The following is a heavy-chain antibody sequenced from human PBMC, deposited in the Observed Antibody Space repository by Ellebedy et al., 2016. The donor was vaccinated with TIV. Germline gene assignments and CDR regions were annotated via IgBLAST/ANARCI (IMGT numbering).Heavy chain of an antibody. CDR1: GYTFTGYY. J-gene: IGHJ6*02. CDR3: AIDIVATTDNYYYYYGMDV. CDR2: INPNSGGT. V-gene: IGHV1-2*02. D-gene: IGHD5-12*01. Sequence: ASVKVSCKASGYTFTGYYMHWVRQAPGQGLEWMGWINPNSGGTNYAQKFQGRVTMTRDTSISTAYMELSRLRSDDTAVYYCAIDIVATTDNYYYYYGMDVWGQGTTVTVSS.